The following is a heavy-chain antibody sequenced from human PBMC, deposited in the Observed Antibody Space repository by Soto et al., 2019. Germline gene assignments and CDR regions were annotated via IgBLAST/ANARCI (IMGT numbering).Heavy chain of an antibody. V-gene: IGHV4-39*01. CDR1: GGSISSSSYY. CDR3: ARQIVGARGFRDYYYGMDV. D-gene: IGHD1-26*01. J-gene: IGHJ6*02. Sequence: SETLSLTCTVSGGSISSSSYYWGWIRQPPGKGLEWIGSIYYSGSTYYNPSLKSRVTISVDTSKNQFSLKLSSVTAADTAVYYCARQIVGARGFRDYYYGMDVWGQGTTVTVSS. CDR2: IYYSGST.